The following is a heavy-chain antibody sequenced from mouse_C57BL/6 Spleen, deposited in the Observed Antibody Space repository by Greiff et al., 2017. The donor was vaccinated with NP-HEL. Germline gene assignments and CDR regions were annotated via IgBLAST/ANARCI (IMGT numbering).Heavy chain of an antibody. V-gene: IGHV2-2*01. CDR1: GFSLTSYG. CDR2: IWSGGST. J-gene: IGHJ4*01. Sequence: QVQLQQSGPGLVQPSQSLSITCTVSGFSLTSYGVHWVRQSPGKGLEWLGVIWSGGSTDNNAAFISRLSIIKDNSKSQVFFTMNSLQADDTAIYYCARNYGSSYHYAMDYWGQGTSVTVSS. CDR3: ARNYGSSYHYAMDY. D-gene: IGHD1-1*01.